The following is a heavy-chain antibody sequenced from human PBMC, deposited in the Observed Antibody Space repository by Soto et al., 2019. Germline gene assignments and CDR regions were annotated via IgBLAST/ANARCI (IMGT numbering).Heavy chain of an antibody. Sequence: EVQLSESGGGLVRPGGSLRLSCDGSAFTFGTYAMTWVRQAPGKGLEWLSAISVGSTTIKYADSVKGRFTISRDNSKNMLYLQMNSLRAEDTAIYYCAIDPNGDYIGAFDSWGQGTLVTVSS. J-gene: IGHJ4*02. D-gene: IGHD4-17*01. CDR2: ISVGSTTI. CDR3: AIDPNGDYIGAFDS. V-gene: IGHV3-23*01. CDR1: AFTFGTYA.